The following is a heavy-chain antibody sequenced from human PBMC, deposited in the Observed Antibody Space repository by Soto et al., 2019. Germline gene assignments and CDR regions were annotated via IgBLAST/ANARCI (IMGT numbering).Heavy chain of an antibody. J-gene: IGHJ4*02. CDR2: IKQDGSAS. D-gene: IGHD3-22*01. Sequence: EVPLVESGGGLVQAGGSLRLSCAASGFTFGNYWMSWVRQAPGKGLEWVANIKQDGSASYYVDSVKGRFTISRDNAENSLYLQINSLRAEDTAVYHCARSQGYYYDSSGYTQYFDYWGQGTLVTVSS. V-gene: IGHV3-7*01. CDR3: ARSQGYYYDSSGYTQYFDY. CDR1: GFTFGNYW.